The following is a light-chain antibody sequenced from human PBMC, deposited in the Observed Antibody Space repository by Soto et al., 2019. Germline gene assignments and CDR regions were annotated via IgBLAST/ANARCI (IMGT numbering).Light chain of an antibody. CDR3: TSYTRISTYV. CDR2: DVS. J-gene: IGLJ1*01. Sequence: QSVLTQPRSVSGSPGQSVTISCTGTSSDVGGYNYVSWYQQHPGKAPKLTIYDVSNRPSWVPDRIYGSKSGNTASLTISGLQAEDEADYYCTSYTRISTYVFGTGTKVTVL. CDR1: SSDVGGYNY. V-gene: IGLV2-11*01.